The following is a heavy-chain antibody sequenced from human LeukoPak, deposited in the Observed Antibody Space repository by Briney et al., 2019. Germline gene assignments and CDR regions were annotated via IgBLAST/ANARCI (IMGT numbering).Heavy chain of an antibody. V-gene: IGHV3-21*01. J-gene: IGHJ4*02. CDR2: ISSSSSYI. D-gene: IGHD6-6*01. Sequence: GGSLRLSCAASGFTFDDYGMSWVRHAPGKGLEWVSFISSSSSYIYYADSVKGRFTIFRDNAKNSLYLQMNSLRAEDTAVYYCTRDEDFYSSSSDYWGQGTLVTVSS. CDR3: TRDEDFYSSSSDY. CDR1: GFTFDDYG.